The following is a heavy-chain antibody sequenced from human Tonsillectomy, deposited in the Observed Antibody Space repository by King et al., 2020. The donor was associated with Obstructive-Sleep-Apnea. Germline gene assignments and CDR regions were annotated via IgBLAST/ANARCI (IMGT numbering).Heavy chain of an antibody. D-gene: IGHD3-22*01. Sequence: QLQESGPGLVKPSETLSLTCTVSGASISMSTYYWGWIRQPPGKGLDCIGNIFHSGSTYYTPSLQSRGTLSIDTSKNQFSLKLSSVTAADTAVYYCARGKKFYYDSSGYPNWYFDLWGRGTLVTVSS. CDR1: GASISMSTYY. CDR3: ARGKKFYYDSSGYPNWYFDL. J-gene: IGHJ2*01. CDR2: IFHSGST. V-gene: IGHV4-39*07.